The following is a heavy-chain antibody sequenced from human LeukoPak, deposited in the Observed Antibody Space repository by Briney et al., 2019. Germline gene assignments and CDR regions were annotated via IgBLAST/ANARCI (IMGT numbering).Heavy chain of an antibody. Sequence: GGSLRLSCAASGFTVSSNYMTWVRQAPGKGLEWVSSISSGGSYIYYADSVKGRFTISRDNPKNSLYLQMNSLRAEDTAVYYCARGSGVQVWSSLDYWGQGTLVTVSS. D-gene: IGHD5-18*01. V-gene: IGHV3-21*06. J-gene: IGHJ4*02. CDR2: ISSGGSYI. CDR1: GFTVSSNY. CDR3: ARGSGVQVWSSLDY.